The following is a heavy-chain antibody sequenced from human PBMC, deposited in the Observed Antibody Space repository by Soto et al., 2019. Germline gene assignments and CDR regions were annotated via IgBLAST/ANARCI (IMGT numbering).Heavy chain of an antibody. CDR1: GYTFTNYY. Sequence: ASVKVSCKASGYTFTNYYVHWVRQAPGQGLEWMGIINPSGGSTSYAQKFQGRVTMTRDTSTSTVYMELSSLRSEDTAVYYCARGIDGSGSYYYYMDVWGKGTTVTVSS. V-gene: IGHV1-46*01. D-gene: IGHD3-10*01. J-gene: IGHJ6*03. CDR2: INPSGGST. CDR3: ARGIDGSGSYYYYMDV.